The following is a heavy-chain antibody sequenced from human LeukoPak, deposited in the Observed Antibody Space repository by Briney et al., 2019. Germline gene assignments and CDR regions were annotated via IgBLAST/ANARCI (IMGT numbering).Heavy chain of an antibody. J-gene: IGHJ5*02. D-gene: IGHD5-12*01. CDR3: ARDDSGYDYNWFDP. CDR1: GYSISSGYY. V-gene: IGHV4-38-2*02. Sequence: SETLSLTCTVSGYSISSGYYWGWIRQPPGKGLEWIGSIYHSGSTYYNPSLKSRVAISVDTSKNQFSLKLSSVTAADTTVYYCARDDSGYDYNWFDPWGQGTLVIVSS. CDR2: IYHSGST.